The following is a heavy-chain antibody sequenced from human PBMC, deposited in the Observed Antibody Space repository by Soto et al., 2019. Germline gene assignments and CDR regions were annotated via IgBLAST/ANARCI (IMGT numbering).Heavy chain of an antibody. J-gene: IGHJ3*02. CDR3: AREVSGYTYGYGALDI. V-gene: IGHV3-53*01. Sequence: GGSLRLSCAASGISVSDSYMAWVRQAPGKGLEWVSVIYSGGTTYYADSVKGRFTISRDNSRNTLYLQMNILRADDTAVYFCAREVSGYTYGYGALDIWGQGTLVTVSS. CDR2: IYSGGTT. CDR1: GISVSDSY. D-gene: IGHD5-18*01.